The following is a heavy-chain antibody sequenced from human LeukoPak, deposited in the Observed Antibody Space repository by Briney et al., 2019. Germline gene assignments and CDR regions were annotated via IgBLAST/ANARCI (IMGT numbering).Heavy chain of an antibody. CDR2: ISGSGEDT. D-gene: IGHD3-16*02. J-gene: IGHJ4*02. CDR1: GFAFNSYA. Sequence: GGSLTLSCAASGFAFNSYAMSWVREAPGKGLEWVSAISGSGEDTNYADSVKGRFTMSRDNSRNMLYLQMNSLRDEDTAKYYCAKTVSGSYSYQGGEYWGQGNLVTVSS. V-gene: IGHV3-23*01. CDR3: AKTVSGSYSYQGGEY.